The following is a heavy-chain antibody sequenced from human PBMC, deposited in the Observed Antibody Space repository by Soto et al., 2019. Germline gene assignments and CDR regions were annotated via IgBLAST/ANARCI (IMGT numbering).Heavy chain of an antibody. CDR1: GASIRNFY. Sequence: QVHLQESGPGLVKPSETMSLTCTASGASIRNFYWNWVRQFPGKGLEWIGHIYNGERTNYNPSLKXXAPISVDPSKNQFSLTLSSVTVADTAVYYCAQTTGWPGFDYWGQGTLVAVSS. CDR3: AQTTGWPGFDY. D-gene: IGHD6-19*01. J-gene: IGHJ4*02. V-gene: IGHV4-59*01. CDR2: IYNGERT.